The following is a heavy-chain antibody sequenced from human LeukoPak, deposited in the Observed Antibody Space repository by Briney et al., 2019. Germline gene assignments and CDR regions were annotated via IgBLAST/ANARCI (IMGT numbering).Heavy chain of an antibody. CDR1: GFTFSSYI. CDR3: ASDRFYYGLGSYYTDAFDI. D-gene: IGHD3-10*01. V-gene: IGHV3-21*01. Sequence: GGSLRLSCAASGFTFSSYIMSWVRQAPGKGLEWVSSISVSSSYTYYADSVKGRFTISRDNAKNTLYLQMNSLRAEATAVYYCASDRFYYGLGSYYTDAFDISGERTMATASS. J-gene: IGHJ3*02. CDR2: ISVSSSYT.